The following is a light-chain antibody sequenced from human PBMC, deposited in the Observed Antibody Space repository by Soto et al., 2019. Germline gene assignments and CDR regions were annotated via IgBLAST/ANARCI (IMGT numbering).Light chain of an antibody. J-gene: IGLJ1*01. V-gene: IGLV1-44*01. CDR2: NNN. CDR3: AAWDDCLNGYV. Sequence: QSVLTQSPSASGTPGQRVTISCSGSSSNIGSNGANWYQHLPGTAPKLLIYNNNQRPSGVPDRFSGSKSGTSASLAISGLQSGDEADYYCAAWDDCLNGYVFGIGTKVTVL. CDR1: SSNIGSNG.